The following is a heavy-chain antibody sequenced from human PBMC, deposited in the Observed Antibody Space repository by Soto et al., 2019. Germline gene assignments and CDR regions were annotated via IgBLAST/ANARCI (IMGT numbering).Heavy chain of an antibody. Sequence: QLQESGPGLVKPSETLSLTCTVSGGSISSSSYYWGWIRQPPGKGLEWIGSIYYSGSTYYNPSLKSRVTISVDTSKNQFSLKLSSVTAADTAVYYCARHRSGGSCYSDYWGQGTLVTVSS. CDR3: ARHRSGGSCYSDY. V-gene: IGHV4-39*01. CDR2: IYYSGST. J-gene: IGHJ4*02. CDR1: GGSISSSSYY. D-gene: IGHD2-15*01.